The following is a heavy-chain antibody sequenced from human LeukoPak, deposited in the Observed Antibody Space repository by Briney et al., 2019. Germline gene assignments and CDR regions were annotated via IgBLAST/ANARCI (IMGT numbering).Heavy chain of an antibody. V-gene: IGHV3-73*01. CDR3: TRNIAVAGGGQWAFDI. CDR2: IRSKANSYAT. D-gene: IGHD6-19*01. Sequence: PGGSLRLSCAASGFTFSGSAMHWVRQASGKGLEWVGRIRSKANSYATAYAASVKGRFTISRDDSKNTAYLQMNSLKTEDTAVYYCTRNIAVAGGGQWAFDIWGQGTMVTVSS. J-gene: IGHJ3*02. CDR1: GFTFSGSA.